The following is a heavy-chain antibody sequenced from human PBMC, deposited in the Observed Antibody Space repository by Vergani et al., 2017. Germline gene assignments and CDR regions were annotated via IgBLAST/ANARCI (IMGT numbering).Heavy chain of an antibody. V-gene: IGHV7-4-1*02. Sequence: QVQMVQSGSELKKPGASVKVSCKASGYTFTSYAMNWVRQAPGQGLEWMGWINTNTGNPTYAQGFTGRFVFSLDTSVSTAYLQISRLKAEDTAVYYCARGGRGYYYYGMDVWRQGTTVTVSS. CDR1: GYTFTSYA. CDR3: ARGGRGYYYYGMDV. J-gene: IGHJ6*01. CDR2: INTNTGNP.